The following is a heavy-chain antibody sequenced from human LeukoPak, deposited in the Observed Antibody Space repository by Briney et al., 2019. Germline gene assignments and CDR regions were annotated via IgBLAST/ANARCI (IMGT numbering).Heavy chain of an antibody. V-gene: IGHV3-7*01. CDR2: IKQDGSVK. J-gene: IGHJ3*02. CDR3: ARDHYFSGRGAFDI. Sequence: GGSLRLSCAASGFTFSSYWMSWVRQAPGKGLEWLANIKQDGSVKYYVDSMRGRFTISRDNAKNSLYLQMNSLRAEDTAVYYCARDHYFSGRGAFDIWGQGTMVTVSS. CDR1: GFTFSSYW. D-gene: IGHD3-10*01.